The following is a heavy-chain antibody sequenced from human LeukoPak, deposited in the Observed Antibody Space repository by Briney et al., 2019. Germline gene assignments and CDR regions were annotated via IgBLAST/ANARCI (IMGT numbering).Heavy chain of an antibody. D-gene: IGHD2-2*02. Sequence: ASVKVSCKASGYTFTRFYMHWVRQAPGQGLECMGIIDPSGGSTSYAQNFQGRVTMTSDTSTSTVYMELSSLRSEDTAVYYCARTSDIVVVPAAIRDYYYYYMDVWGKGTTVTVSS. J-gene: IGHJ6*03. V-gene: IGHV1-46*01. CDR1: GYTFTRFY. CDR2: IDPSGGST. CDR3: ARTSDIVVVPAAIRDYYYYYMDV.